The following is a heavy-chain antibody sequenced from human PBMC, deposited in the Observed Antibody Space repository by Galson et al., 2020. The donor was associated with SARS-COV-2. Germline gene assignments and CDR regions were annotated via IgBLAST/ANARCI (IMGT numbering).Heavy chain of an antibody. CDR1: GGSINTGSYY. Sequence: SETLSLTCSVSGGSINTGSYYWSWIRQPAGKGLEWIGRIWTSGGTNYNPPLKSRVTISVDTSKNQFSLSLNSVTAADTAVYYCARESRWDLYFDSWGQGTLVTVSS. CDR3: ARESRWDLYFDS. J-gene: IGHJ4*02. CDR2: IWTSGGT. D-gene: IGHD1-26*01. V-gene: IGHV4-61*02.